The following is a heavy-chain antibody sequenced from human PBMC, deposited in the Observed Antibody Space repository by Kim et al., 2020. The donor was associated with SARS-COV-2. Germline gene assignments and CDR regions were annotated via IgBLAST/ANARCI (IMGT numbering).Heavy chain of an antibody. CDR1: GFTFSRYS. Sequence: GGSLRLSCAASGFTFSRYSMNWVRQAPGKGLEWVSYISSSNSTIYYADSVKGRFTISRDNAKNSLYLQMNSLRDEDTAVYYCARDQTMPVPDYYYGMDVGGRGTTDTVSS. D-gene: IGHD2-2*01. V-gene: IGHV3-48*02. J-gene: IGHJ6*02. CDR3: ARDQTMPVPDYYYGMDV. CDR2: ISSSNSTI.